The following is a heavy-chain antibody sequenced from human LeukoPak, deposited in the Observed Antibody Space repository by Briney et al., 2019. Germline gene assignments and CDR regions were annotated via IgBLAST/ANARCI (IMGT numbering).Heavy chain of an antibody. Sequence: QPGGSLRLSCAASGFTFSDYYMSWIRQAPGKGLVWVSRISPTGSTTSYADSVKGRFTVSRDNAKNTLYLQVNNLRAEDTAVYYCARGPSSNWSGLDFWGQGTLLTVSS. J-gene: IGHJ4*02. CDR2: ISPTGSTT. CDR1: GFTFSDYY. D-gene: IGHD6-13*01. CDR3: ARGPSSNWSGLDF. V-gene: IGHV3-74*01.